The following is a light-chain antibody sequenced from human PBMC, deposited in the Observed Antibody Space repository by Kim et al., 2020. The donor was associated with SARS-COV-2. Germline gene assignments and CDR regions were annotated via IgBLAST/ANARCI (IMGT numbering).Light chain of an antibody. CDR2: YDS. Sequence: APGKTARITCGGNNIGSKSVHGYQQKPGQAPVLVIYYDSDRPSGIPERFSGSNSGNTATLTISRVEAGDEADYYCQVWDSSSDHVVFGGGTQLTV. CDR3: QVWDSSSDHVV. V-gene: IGLV3-21*04. J-gene: IGLJ2*01. CDR1: NIGSKS.